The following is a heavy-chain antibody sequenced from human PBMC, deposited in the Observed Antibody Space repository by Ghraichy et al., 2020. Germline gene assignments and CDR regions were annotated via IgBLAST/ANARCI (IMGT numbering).Heavy chain of an antibody. Sequence: LNISCAASGFTFSSYSMNWVRQAPGKGLEWVSYISSSSSTIYYADSVKGRFTISRDNAKNSLYLQMNSLRDEDTAVYYCARDQRRSSSWYGYYYYGMDVWGQGTTVTVSS. V-gene: IGHV3-48*02. CDR3: ARDQRRSSSWYGYYYYGMDV. D-gene: IGHD6-13*01. CDR2: ISSSSSTI. CDR1: GFTFSSYS. J-gene: IGHJ6*02.